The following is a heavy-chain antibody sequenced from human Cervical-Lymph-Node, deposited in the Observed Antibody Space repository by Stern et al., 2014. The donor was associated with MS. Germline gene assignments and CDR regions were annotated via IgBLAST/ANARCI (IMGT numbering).Heavy chain of an antibody. CDR2: IYHTGTT. CDR3: ARDNRYETFDI. D-gene: IGHD1-14*01. CDR1: AGSIISGNW. V-gene: IGHV4-4*02. Sequence: VQLVESGPGLVKPSGTLSLTCAVSAGSIISGNWWSWVRQPPGKGLEWIGEIYHTGTTNSNPSLKSRVTISVDKSKSLFSLKLTSVTAADTAVYYCARDNRYETFDIWGQGAMVTVSS. J-gene: IGHJ3*02.